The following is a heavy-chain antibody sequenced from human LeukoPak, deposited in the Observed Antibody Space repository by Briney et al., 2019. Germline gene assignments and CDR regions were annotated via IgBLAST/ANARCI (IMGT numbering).Heavy chain of an antibody. J-gene: IGHJ3*02. CDR2: IYYSGST. D-gene: IGHD2/OR15-2a*01. Sequence: SETLSLTCTVSGGSISSSSYYWGWIRQPPGKGLEWIGSIYYSGSTYYNPSLKSRVTTSVDTSKNQFSLKLSSVTAADTAVYYCARRANSPVSGAFDIWGQGTVVTVSS. CDR3: ARRANSPVSGAFDI. V-gene: IGHV4-39*01. CDR1: GGSISSSSYY.